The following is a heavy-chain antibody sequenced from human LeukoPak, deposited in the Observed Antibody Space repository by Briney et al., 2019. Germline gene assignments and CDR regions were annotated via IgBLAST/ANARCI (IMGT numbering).Heavy chain of an antibody. V-gene: IGHV3-7*01. Sequence: GGSLRLSCAASGFTFSSYWMTGIRQAPGKGLDWEANIKQDGSEKYYVDSVKGRFTISRDNAKNSLYLQMNSLRAEDTAVYYCARDTGGGYSCYDCWGQGTLVTVSS. J-gene: IGHJ4*02. CDR3: ARDTGGGYSCYDC. D-gene: IGHD5-18*01. CDR2: IKQDGSEK. CDR1: GFTFSSYW.